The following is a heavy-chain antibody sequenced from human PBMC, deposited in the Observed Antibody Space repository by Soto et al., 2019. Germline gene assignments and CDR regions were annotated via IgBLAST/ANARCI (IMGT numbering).Heavy chain of an antibody. CDR3: ARDASGPFDY. CDR2: IHSDGST. J-gene: IGHJ4*02. CDR1: GFTVSDS. Sequence: EVQLVETGGGLIQPGGSLKLSCSVAGFTVSDSMSWVRQAPGKGLECVSFIHSDGSTHYTDSVRGRFTISRHNSKNTLSLQMDRLRVDDTAVYFCARDASGPFDYWGQGTLVTFSS. D-gene: IGHD6-19*01. V-gene: IGHV3-53*02.